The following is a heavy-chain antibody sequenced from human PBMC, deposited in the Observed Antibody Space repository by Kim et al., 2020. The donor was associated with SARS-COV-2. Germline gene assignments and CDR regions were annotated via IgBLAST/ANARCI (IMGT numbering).Heavy chain of an antibody. J-gene: IGHJ4*02. CDR3: ARFAGASDRIHDY. CDR2: IYSGGST. Sequence: GGSLRLSCAASGFTVSSNYMSWVRQAPGKGLEWVSVIYSGGSTYYADSVKGRFTISRDNSKNTLYLQMNSLRAEDTAVYYCARFAGASDRIHDYWGQGTLVTVSS. V-gene: IGHV3-53*01. D-gene: IGHD7-27*01. CDR1: GFTVSSNY.